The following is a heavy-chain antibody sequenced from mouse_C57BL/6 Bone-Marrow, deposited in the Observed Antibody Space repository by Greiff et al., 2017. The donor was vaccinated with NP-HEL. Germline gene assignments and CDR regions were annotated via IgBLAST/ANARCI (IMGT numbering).Heavy chain of an antibody. J-gene: IGHJ2*01. D-gene: IGHD2-5*01. V-gene: IGHV5-16*01. CDR2: INYDGSST. CDR1: GFTFSDYY. Sequence: EVKLVESEGGLVQPGSSMKLSCTASGFTFSDYYMAWVRQVPEKGLEWVANINYDGSSTYYLDSLKSRFIISRDNAKNILYLQMSSLKSEDTATYYCARDRSNSNYWYYFDYWGQGTTLTVSS. CDR3: ARDRSNSNYWYYFDY.